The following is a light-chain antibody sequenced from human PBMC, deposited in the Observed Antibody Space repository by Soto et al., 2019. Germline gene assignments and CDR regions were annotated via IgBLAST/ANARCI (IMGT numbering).Light chain of an antibody. Sequence: IHLTQCPSSLSASVGDRVTITCRASQGIRTYFAWYQQKPGKAPKLLISAADSLQSGVPSRFSGSGSGTDYTLTIGRLQAEDFATYYCQQTYSIPRTFGQGTKVDIK. V-gene: IGKV1-39*01. CDR2: AAD. CDR1: QGIRTY. CDR3: QQTYSIPRT. J-gene: IGKJ1*01.